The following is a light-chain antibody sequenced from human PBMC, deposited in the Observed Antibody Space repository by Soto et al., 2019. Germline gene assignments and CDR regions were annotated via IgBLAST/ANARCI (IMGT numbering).Light chain of an antibody. CDR2: GAS. CDR1: QSVSSSY. CDR3: QQYPGYT. V-gene: IGKV3-20*01. Sequence: EIVLTQSPGTLSLSPGERATLSCRASQSVSSSYLAWYQQKPGQAPRLLIYGASSRATGIPDRFSGSGSVTDFTLTISRLEPEDFAVYYCQQYPGYTFGQGTKLEIK. J-gene: IGKJ2*01.